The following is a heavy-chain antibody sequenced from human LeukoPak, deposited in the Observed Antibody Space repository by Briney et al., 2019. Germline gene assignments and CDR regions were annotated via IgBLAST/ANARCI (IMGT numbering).Heavy chain of an antibody. CDR2: INHSGST. D-gene: IGHD3-9*01. V-gene: IGHV4-34*01. CDR1: GGSFRGYY. Sequence: SETLSLTCAVWGGSFRGYYWSWIRQPPGKGLEGVVEINHSGSTNYNPSLTRRVTISVDTYKNQFSLKLSSVTAADTAVYYCAGTRTRYYDILTGYFYWDQGTLVTVSS. J-gene: IGHJ4*02. CDR3: AGTRTRYYDILTGYFY.